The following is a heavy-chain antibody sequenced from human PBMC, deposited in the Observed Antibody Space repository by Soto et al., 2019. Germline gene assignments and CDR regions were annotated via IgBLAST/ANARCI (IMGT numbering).Heavy chain of an antibody. D-gene: IGHD5-12*01. J-gene: IGHJ6*02. CDR3: ARDLVDIVAKITMDV. Sequence: ASVKVSCKASGYTFTGYYMHWVRQAPGQGLEWMGWINPNSGGTNYAQKFQGRVTMTRDTSISTAYMELSRLRSDDTAVYYCARDLVDIVAKITMDVWGQGTTVTVSS. CDR1: GYTFTGYY. V-gene: IGHV1-2*02. CDR2: INPNSGGT.